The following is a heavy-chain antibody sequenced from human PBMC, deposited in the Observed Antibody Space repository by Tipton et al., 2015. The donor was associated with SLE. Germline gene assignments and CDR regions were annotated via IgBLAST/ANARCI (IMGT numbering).Heavy chain of an antibody. CDR2: INPKSGGT. D-gene: IGHD2-21*01. V-gene: IGHV1-2*02. J-gene: IGHJ3*02. CDR1: GHTFSDYF. Sequence: QLVQSGPEVKKPGASVKVSCKASGHTFSDYFIHWVRQAPGQGLEWMAWINPKSGGTKYAQKFQGRVTMTRDTSVSTVYMEVSWLTSDDTAVYYCAREGTNCGGDCYSWDIWGQGTMVTVSA. CDR3: AREGTNCGGDCYSWDI.